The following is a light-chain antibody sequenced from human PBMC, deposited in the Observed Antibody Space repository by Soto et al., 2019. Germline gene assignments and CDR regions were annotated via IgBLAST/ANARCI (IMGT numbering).Light chain of an antibody. CDR3: YSYTGSSTAYV. CDR2: EVS. Sequence: QSALTQPASVSGSPGQSITISCTGTSSDVGSYSLVSWYQQHPGKAPKLMIYEVSKRPSGVSNRFSGSKSGNTASLTISGLQAEDEADYYCYSYTGSSTAYVFGTGTKLTVL. V-gene: IGLV2-23*02. CDR1: SSDVGSYSL. J-gene: IGLJ1*01.